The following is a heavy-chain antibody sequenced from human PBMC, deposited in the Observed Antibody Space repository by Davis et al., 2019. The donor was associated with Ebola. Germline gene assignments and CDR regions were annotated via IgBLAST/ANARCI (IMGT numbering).Heavy chain of an antibody. D-gene: IGHD3-22*01. CDR2: IYYGGTT. Sequence: PSETLSLTCTVSGGSISTRDYYWGWIRQPPGKGLEWIGSIYYGGTTYYKPSLKRRATISVDTSGSQFSLKLSSVTAADTAVYFCAFYIDRHYFDDWGQGTLVTVSA. J-gene: IGHJ4*02. V-gene: IGHV4-39*01. CDR3: AFYIDRHYFDD. CDR1: GGSISTRDYY.